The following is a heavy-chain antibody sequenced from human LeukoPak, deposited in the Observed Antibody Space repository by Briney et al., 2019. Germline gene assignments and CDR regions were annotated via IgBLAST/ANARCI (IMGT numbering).Heavy chain of an antibody. J-gene: IGHJ1*01. CDR3: AKGPYSGGFSYFQH. V-gene: IGHV3-30*18. D-gene: IGHD6-19*01. CDR2: ISYDGSNK. CDR1: GFTFSSYG. Sequence: VWSLRLSRAASGFTFSSYGTHWVRQAPGKGLEWVAVISYDGSNKYYAHSVKGRFTISRDNSKNTLYLQMNSLRAEDTAVYYCAKGPYSGGFSYFQHWGQGTLVTVSS.